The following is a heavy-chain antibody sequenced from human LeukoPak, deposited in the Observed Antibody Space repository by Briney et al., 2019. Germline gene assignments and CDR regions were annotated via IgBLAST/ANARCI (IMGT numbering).Heavy chain of an antibody. J-gene: IGHJ6*03. CDR2: IYYSGST. CDR3: ARWVGAAYFYYYYMDV. D-gene: IGHD2-15*01. CDR1: GGSISSYY. V-gene: IGHV4-59*01. Sequence: SETLSLTCTVSGGSISSYYWSWIRQPPAKGLEGIGYIYYSGSTNYNPSLKSRVTISVDTSKNQFSLKLSSVTAADTAVYYCARWVGAAYFYYYYMDVWGKGTTVTVSS.